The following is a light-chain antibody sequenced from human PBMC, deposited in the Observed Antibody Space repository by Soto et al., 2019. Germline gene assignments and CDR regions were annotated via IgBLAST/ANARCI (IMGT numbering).Light chain of an antibody. CDR3: QQYNSWPT. CDR1: HSISTN. Sequence: EIIMTQSPATLSVSPGEGATLSCRTSHSISTNLAWYQHKRGQSPRLLVYGASTRATGVPARFSGSGSGAEFTLSISSLQSEDFAVHYCQQYNSWPTFGGGTKVEIK. V-gene: IGKV3-15*01. CDR2: GAS. J-gene: IGKJ4*01.